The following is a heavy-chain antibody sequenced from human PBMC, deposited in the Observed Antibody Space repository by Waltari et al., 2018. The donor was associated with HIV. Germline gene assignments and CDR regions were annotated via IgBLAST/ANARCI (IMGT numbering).Heavy chain of an antibody. Sequence: QVQLQQWGAGLLKPSETLSLTCAVYVGSFNDYYWNWVRQPPGKGLEWIGEIKQGALTNYNPSLNGRVTISADTSKHQFSLKLTSVTAADTAVYYCTRGYDRVPADYWGQGTLVTVST. D-gene: IGHD2-8*01. V-gene: IGHV4-34*01. CDR2: IKQGALT. J-gene: IGHJ4*02. CDR1: VGSFNDYY. CDR3: TRGYDRVPADY.